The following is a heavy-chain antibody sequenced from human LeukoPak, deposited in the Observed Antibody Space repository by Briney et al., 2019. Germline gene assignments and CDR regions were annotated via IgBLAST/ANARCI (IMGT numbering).Heavy chain of an antibody. CDR1: GYTFTSYG. D-gene: IGHD6-19*01. J-gene: IGHJ4*02. Sequence: ASVKVSCKAPGYTFTSYGISWVRQAPGQGLEWIGWISAYNGNTNYAQKLQGRVTMTTDTSTSTAYMELRSLRSDDTAVYYCARGGFIAVAGYFDYWGQGTLVTVSS. V-gene: IGHV1-18*01. CDR2: ISAYNGNT. CDR3: ARGGFIAVAGYFDY.